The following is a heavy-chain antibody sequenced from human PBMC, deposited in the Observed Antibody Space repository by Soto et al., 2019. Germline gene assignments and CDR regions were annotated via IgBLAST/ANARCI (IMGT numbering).Heavy chain of an antibody. J-gene: IGHJ4*02. Sequence: GSLRRSCSATGVTLSSYSMSWVRQAQGKGLELASVISGSGGGTYYEDSVKGRFTSSRDKSKNTLYLQMNSLRVQDTAVFYCAKTAAARPKLSLDSWGQGTLGTVSS. D-gene: IGHD6-6*01. CDR3: AKTAAARPKLSLDS. V-gene: IGHV3-23*01. CDR1: GVTLSSYS. CDR2: ISGSGGGT.